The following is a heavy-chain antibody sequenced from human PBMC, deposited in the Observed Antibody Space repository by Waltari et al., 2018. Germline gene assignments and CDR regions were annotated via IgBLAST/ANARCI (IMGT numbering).Heavy chain of an antibody. CDR2: RVYDGRSK. V-gene: IGHV3-30*04. D-gene: IGHD3-3*01. CDR1: ELSLIGPP. J-gene: IGHJ3*02. Sequence: QGQLVEVGGGVVQPGRSLGLSVAASELSLIGPPMNGVRCAPGKGLEEVADRVYDGRSKNYADSVKGRFTISRDNSNLYLQMNSLRTEDTAVYYCARGRAYDFWSGYSAEPDAFDMWGQGTMVIVSS. CDR3: ARGRAYDFWSGYSAEPDAFDM.